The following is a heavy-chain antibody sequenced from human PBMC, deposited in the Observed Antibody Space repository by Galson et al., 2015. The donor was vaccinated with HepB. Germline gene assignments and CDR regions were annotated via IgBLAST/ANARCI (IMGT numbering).Heavy chain of an antibody. V-gene: IGHV7-4-1*02. CDR2: INTNTGNP. CDR1: GYTFTSYA. CDR3: ATDILTYYYDSSGYLA. Sequence: SVKVSCKASGYTFTSYAMNWVRQAPGQGLEWMGWINTNTGNPTYAQGFTGRFVFSLDTSVSTAYLQISSLKAEDTAVYYCATDILTYYYDSSGYLAWGQGTLVTVSS. D-gene: IGHD3-22*01. J-gene: IGHJ5*02.